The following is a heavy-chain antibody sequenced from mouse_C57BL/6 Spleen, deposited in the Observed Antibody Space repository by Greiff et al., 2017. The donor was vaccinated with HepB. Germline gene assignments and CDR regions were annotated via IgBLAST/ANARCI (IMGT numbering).Heavy chain of an antibody. D-gene: IGHD2-2*01. J-gene: IGHJ2*01. V-gene: IGHV1-64*01. CDR1: GYTFTSYW. CDR2: IHPNSGST. CDR3: ARSGGGGYDEGFDY. Sequence: QVQLQQPGAELVKPGASVKLSCKASGYTFTSYWMHWVKQRPGQGLEWIGMIHPNSGSTNYNEKFKSKATLTVDKSSSTAYMQLSSLTSEDSAVYYCARSGGGGYDEGFDYWGQGTTLTVSS.